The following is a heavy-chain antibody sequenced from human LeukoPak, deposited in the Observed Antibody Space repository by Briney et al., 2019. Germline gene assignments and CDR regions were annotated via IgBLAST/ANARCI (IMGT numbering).Heavy chain of an antibody. CDR3: ARDPWPILTGYPYKFDP. J-gene: IGHJ5*02. V-gene: IGHV1-2*02. D-gene: IGHD3-9*01. CDR1: GYTFTGYY. Sequence: GASVKVSCKASGYTFTGYYMHWVRQAPGQGLEWMGWINPNSGGTNYAQKFQGRVTMTRDTSISTAYMELSRLRSDDTAVYYCARDPWPILTGYPYKFDPWGQGTLVTVSS. CDR2: INPNSGGT.